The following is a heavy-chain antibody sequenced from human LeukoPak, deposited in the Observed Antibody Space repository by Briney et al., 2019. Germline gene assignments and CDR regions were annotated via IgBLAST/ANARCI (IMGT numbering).Heavy chain of an antibody. D-gene: IGHD2-2*01. CDR3: ARDGPIVVVPAAIPGYYYYGMDV. J-gene: IGHJ6*04. CDR1: GGSVSSGSYY. Sequence: SETLSLTCTVSGGSVSSGSYYWSWLRQPPGKGLDWIGYIYYSGSTNYNPSLKSRVTISVDTSKNQFSLKLSSVTAADTAVYYCARDGPIVVVPAAIPGYYYYGMDVWGKGTTVTVSS. V-gene: IGHV4-61*01. CDR2: IYYSGST.